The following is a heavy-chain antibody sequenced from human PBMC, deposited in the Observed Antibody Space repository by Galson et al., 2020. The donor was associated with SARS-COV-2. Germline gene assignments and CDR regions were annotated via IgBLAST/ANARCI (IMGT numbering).Heavy chain of an antibody. D-gene: IGHD2-15*01. Sequence: SQTLSLTCTVSGGSISSSGYFWGWVRQPPGKGLEWIGSIHYSGSTYSNPSLKSRVTMSLDTSKNHFSLKLSSVTAADTAVYYCAREVVVVVATNWFDPWGQGTLVTVSS. J-gene: IGHJ5*02. CDR3: AREVVVVVATNWFDP. CDR2: IHYSGST. V-gene: IGHV4-39*02. CDR1: GGSISSSGYF.